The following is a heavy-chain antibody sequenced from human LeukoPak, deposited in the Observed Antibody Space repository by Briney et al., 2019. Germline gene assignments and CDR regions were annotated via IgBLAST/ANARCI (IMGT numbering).Heavy chain of an antibody. V-gene: IGHV4-59*01. J-gene: IGHJ6*03. CDR1: GGSISSYY. CDR2: IYYSGGT. CDR3: ARVWPYYYYMDV. Sequence: PSETLSLTCTVSGGSISSYYWSWIRQPPGKGLEWIGYIYYSGGTNYNPSLKSRVTISVDTSKNQFSLKLSSVTAADTAVYYCARVWPYYYYMDVWGKGTTVTVSS.